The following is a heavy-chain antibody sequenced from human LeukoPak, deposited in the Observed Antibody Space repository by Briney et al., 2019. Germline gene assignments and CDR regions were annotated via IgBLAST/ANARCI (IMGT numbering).Heavy chain of an antibody. D-gene: IGHD3-10*01. CDR3: AGPGAGDLDY. CDR2: INHSGST. J-gene: IGHJ4*02. CDR1: GGSFGGYY. Sequence: SQTLSLTRAIYGGSFGGYYWSGIRQPPGKGLEWIGEINHSGSTNYNPSPKSLVTISVETSKNHFSLKLSSVTAAETAVYYCAGPGAGDLDYWGQGTLVTVSS. V-gene: IGHV4-34*01.